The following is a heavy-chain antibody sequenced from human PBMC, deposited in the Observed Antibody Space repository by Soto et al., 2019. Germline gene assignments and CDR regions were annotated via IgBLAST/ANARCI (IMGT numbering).Heavy chain of an antibody. CDR1: GGSISSYY. D-gene: IGHD6-13*01. V-gene: IGHV4-59*08. CDR3: ARPVRSSSWSDYQLYYYYYMDV. J-gene: IGHJ6*03. Sequence: SETLSLTCTVSGGSISSYYWSWIRQPPGKGLEWIGYIYYSGSTNYNPSLKRRVPISVDTSKNQFSLNLRSVTAADTAVYDCARPVRSSSWSDYQLYYYYYMDVWGKGTTVTVSS. CDR2: IYYSGST.